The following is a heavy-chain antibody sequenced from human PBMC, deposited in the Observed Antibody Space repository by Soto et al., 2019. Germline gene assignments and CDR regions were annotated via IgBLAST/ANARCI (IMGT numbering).Heavy chain of an antibody. D-gene: IGHD1-26*01. J-gene: IGHJ6*02. Sequence: GASVKVSCKASGYTFTSYAMHWVRQAPGQRLEWMGWINAGNGNTKYSQKFQGRVTITRDTSASTAYMELSSLRSEDTAVYYCARVRVVGATGYYYYYGMDVRGQGTTVTVSS. CDR1: GYTFTSYA. CDR3: ARVRVVGATGYYYYYGMDV. CDR2: INAGNGNT. V-gene: IGHV1-3*01.